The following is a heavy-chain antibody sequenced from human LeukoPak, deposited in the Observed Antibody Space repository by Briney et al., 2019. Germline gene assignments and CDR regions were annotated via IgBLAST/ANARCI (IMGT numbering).Heavy chain of an antibody. CDR1: GFTFSSYG. CDR2: IWYDGSNK. V-gene: IGHV3-33*01. CDR3: AREMSAYYYFGMGV. Sequence: GGSLRLSCAASGFTFSSYGMHWVRQAPGKGLEWVAVIWYDGSNKYYADSVKGRFTISRDNSKNTLYLQMNSLRAEDTAVYYCAREMSAYYYFGMGVWGQGTTVTVSS. D-gene: IGHD3-3*01. J-gene: IGHJ6*02.